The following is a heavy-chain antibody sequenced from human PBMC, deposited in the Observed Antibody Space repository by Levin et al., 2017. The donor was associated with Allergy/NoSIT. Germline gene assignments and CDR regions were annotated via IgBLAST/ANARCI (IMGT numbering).Heavy chain of an antibody. CDR1: GGSISSGSYY. Sequence: SETLSLTCTVSGGSISSGSYYWSWIRQPAGKGLEWIGRIYTSGSTNYNPSLKSRVTISVDTSKNQFSLKLSSVTAADTAVYYCAREGLLLSGYPIPSDAFDIWGQGTMVTVSS. D-gene: IGHD5-12*01. V-gene: IGHV4-61*02. CDR3: AREGLLLSGYPIPSDAFDI. CDR2: IYTSGST. J-gene: IGHJ3*02.